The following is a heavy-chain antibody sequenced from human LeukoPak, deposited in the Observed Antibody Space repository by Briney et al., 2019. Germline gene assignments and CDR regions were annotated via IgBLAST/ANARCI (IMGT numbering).Heavy chain of an antibody. CDR1: GFTFSSYS. J-gene: IGHJ4*02. V-gene: IGHV3-21*01. CDR3: ARAPYQLLIFDY. Sequence: GGSLRLSCAASGFTFSSYSMNWVRQAPGKGLEWVSSISSSSSYIYYADSVKGRFTISRDNAKNSLYLQMNSLRAEDTAVYYCARAPYQLLIFDYWGQGTLVTVSS. D-gene: IGHD2-2*01. CDR2: ISSSSSYI.